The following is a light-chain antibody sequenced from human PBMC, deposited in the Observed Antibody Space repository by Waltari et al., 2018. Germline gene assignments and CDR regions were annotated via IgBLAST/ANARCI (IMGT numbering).Light chain of an antibody. CDR2: EVS. CDR3: CSYAGSNSLV. CDR1: SSDVGNYNY. V-gene: IGLV2-8*01. Sequence: QSALTQPPSASGSPGQSVTISCTGTSSDVGNYNYVSWYQHHPGKAPKLMVYEVSTRPSGVPDRFSGSKSGNTASLTVSGLQAEDEADYYCCSYAGSNSLVFGGGTKLTVL. J-gene: IGLJ2*01.